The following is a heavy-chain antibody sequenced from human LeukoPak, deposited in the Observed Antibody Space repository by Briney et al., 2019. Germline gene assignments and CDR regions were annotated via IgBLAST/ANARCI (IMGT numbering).Heavy chain of an antibody. V-gene: IGHV4-34*01. CDR1: GFTFSSYA. D-gene: IGHD6-13*01. CDR3: ARLSIAAAGKYYYYYYMDV. CDR2: INHSGST. Sequence: GSLRLSCAASGFTFSSYAMSWIRQPPGKGLEWIGEINHSGSTNYNPSLKSRVTISVDTSKNQFSLKLSSVTAADTAVYYCARLSIAAAGKYYYYYYMDVWGKGTTVTISS. J-gene: IGHJ6*03.